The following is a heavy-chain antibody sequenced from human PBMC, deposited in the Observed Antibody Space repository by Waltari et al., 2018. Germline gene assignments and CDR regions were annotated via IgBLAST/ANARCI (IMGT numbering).Heavy chain of an antibody. V-gene: IGHV4-4*07. Sequence: VQVQESGPGLVKPSETLSLTCTVSGASISNYFWSWIRQPAGKGLEWIGRVYTSGSTNYNPSLKSRVTMSIDTSKNQFSLKLSSVTAADTAVYYCVRDGGAIFDYWGQGTLVTVSS. D-gene: IGHD3-10*01. J-gene: IGHJ4*02. CDR1: GASISNYF. CDR2: VYTSGST. CDR3: VRDGGAIFDY.